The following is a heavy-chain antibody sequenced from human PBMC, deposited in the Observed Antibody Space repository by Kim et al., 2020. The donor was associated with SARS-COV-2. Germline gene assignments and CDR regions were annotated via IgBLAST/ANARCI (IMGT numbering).Heavy chain of an antibody. V-gene: IGHV3-23*01. CDR2: ISGSVRST. CDR3: AKDLTNTKRIRVDDYIWGSYRYNDPPPGAFGY. Sequence: GGSLRLSCAASGFTFSSYAMSWVRQAPGKGLEWVSAISGSVRSTYYADSVKGRFTISRDNSKNTLYLQMNSLRAEDTAVYYCAKDLTNTKRIRVDDYIWGSYRYNDPPPGAFGYWGQGPLVTVSS. CDR1: GFTFSSYA. J-gene: IGHJ4*02. D-gene: IGHD3-16*02.